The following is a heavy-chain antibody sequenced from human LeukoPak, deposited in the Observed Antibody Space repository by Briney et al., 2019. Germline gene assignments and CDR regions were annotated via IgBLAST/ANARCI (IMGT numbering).Heavy chain of an antibody. Sequence: VASVKVSCTVSGYTITGYYMHWVRHAPGQGLEWVGWVNPNSGGTNYAQKFQGRVTMTRDTSISTAYMELSRLRSDDTAVYYCARDLVFGYSSWLFDYWGQGTLVTVSS. CDR1: GYTITGYY. D-gene: IGHD6-13*01. CDR3: ARDLVFGYSSWLFDY. V-gene: IGHV1-2*02. J-gene: IGHJ4*02. CDR2: VNPNSGGT.